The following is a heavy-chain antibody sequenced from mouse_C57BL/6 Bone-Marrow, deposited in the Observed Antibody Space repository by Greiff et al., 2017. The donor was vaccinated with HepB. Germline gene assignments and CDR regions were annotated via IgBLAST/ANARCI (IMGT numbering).Heavy chain of an antibody. D-gene: IGHD1-1*01. CDR1: GYTFTDYN. CDR3: ARSDYYGSSPCY. CDR2: INPNNGGT. Sequence: VQLQQSGPELVKPGASVKMSCKASGYTFTDYNMHWVKQSHGKSLEWIGYINPNNGGTSYNQKFKGKATLTVNKSSSTAYMWLRSLTSEDSAVYYCARSDYYGSSPCYWGQGPTLTVSS. J-gene: IGHJ2*01. V-gene: IGHV1-22*01.